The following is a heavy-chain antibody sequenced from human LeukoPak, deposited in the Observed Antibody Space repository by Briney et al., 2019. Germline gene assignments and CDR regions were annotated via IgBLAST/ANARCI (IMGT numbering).Heavy chain of an antibody. D-gene: IGHD3-3*01. Sequence: PSETLSLTCTVSSGSISTSNYYWGWVRQPPGKALEWIGNIFYTGSTYYSPSLKSRVTISLDTSRNQFSLRLNSVTAADTAVYYCAREPYPQGEWFSTHRVKNNWFDPWGQGTLVTVSS. CDR3: AREPYPQGEWFSTHRVKNNWFDP. CDR1: SGSISTSNYY. J-gene: IGHJ5*02. CDR2: IFYTGST. V-gene: IGHV4-39*07.